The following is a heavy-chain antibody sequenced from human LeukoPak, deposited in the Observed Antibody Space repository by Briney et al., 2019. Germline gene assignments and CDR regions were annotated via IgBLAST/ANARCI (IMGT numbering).Heavy chain of an antibody. Sequence: SETLSLTCTVSGGSISSSSYYWGWIRQPPGKGLEWIGSIYYSGSTYYNPSLKSRVTISVDTSKNQFSLKLSSVTAADTAVYYCARVVSPSSIDYWGQGTLVTVSS. CDR3: ARVVSPSSIDY. CDR2: IYYSGST. D-gene: IGHD2-15*01. CDR1: GGSISSSSYY. J-gene: IGHJ4*02. V-gene: IGHV4-39*01.